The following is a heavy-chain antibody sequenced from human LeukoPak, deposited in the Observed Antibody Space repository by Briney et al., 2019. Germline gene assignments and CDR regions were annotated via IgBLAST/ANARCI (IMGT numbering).Heavy chain of an antibody. CDR1: GFTFSSYS. J-gene: IGHJ5*02. CDR3: AREGRLRLTNWFDP. Sequence: GGSLRLSCAASGFTFSSYSMNWVRQAPGKGLEWVSSISSSSSYIYYADSVEGRFTISRDNAKNSLYLQMNSLRAEDTAVYYCAREGRLRLTNWFDPWGQGTLVTVSS. V-gene: IGHV3-21*01. D-gene: IGHD4/OR15-4a*01. CDR2: ISSSSSYI.